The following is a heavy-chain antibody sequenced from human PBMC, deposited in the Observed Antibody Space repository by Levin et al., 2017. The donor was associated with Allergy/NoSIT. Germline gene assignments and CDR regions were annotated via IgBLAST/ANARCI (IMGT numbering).Heavy chain of an antibody. Sequence: GESLKISCAASGFTFSSYAMSWVRQAPGKGLEWVSAITGSGGRTYYADSVKGRFSISRDNSKNTLSLQMNSLRAEDTALYYCAKALTRRDGDNDFDYWGQGTLVTVSS. CDR3: AKALTRRDGDNDFDY. V-gene: IGHV3-23*01. CDR1: GFTFSSYA. J-gene: IGHJ4*02. D-gene: IGHD5-24*01. CDR2: ITGSGGRT.